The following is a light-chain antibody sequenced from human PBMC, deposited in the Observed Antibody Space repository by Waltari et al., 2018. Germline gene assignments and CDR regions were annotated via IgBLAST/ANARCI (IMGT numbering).Light chain of an antibody. J-gene: IGKJ1*01. CDR1: QDISKY. CDR2: AAS. CDR3: QKYNSASRA. Sequence: DIQITQSQSSLSASVGDRLTITCRASQDISKYLHWYQQKPGKVPRLLIYAASTLQSGVPSRFSGSGSGTDFTLTISSLQHEDVATYYCQKYNSASRAFGQGTKVEIK. V-gene: IGKV1-27*01.